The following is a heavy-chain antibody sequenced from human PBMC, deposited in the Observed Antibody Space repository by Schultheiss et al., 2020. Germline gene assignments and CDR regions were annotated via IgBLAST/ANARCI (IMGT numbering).Heavy chain of an antibody. CDR1: GYMFTTSG. V-gene: IGHV1-18*01. CDR2: ISTYNNNR. CDR3: ASAGAVAGYDYYYYYYMDV. D-gene: IGHD6-19*01. J-gene: IGHJ6*03. Sequence: ASVKVSCKASGYMFTTSGISWVRQAPGQGLEWMGWISTYNNNRNYAQKFQGRVTMTKDTSTSTVYMELSSLRSDDTAVYYCASAGAVAGYDYYYYYYMDVWGKGTTVTVSS.